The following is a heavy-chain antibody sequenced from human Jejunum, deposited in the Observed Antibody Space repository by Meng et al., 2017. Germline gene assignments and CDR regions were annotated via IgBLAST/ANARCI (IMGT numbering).Heavy chain of an antibody. J-gene: IGHJ4*02. D-gene: IGHD3-10*01. CDR1: GISFSTSG. V-gene: IGHV3-33*01. CDR2: IWSDGSKK. CDR3: ARDRGVRDLDH. Sequence: VESGGGVVPPGGSLRLSCVASGISFSTSGMHWVRQVPGKGLEWVAMIWSDGSKKYYADSVKGRFTISRDNSKNTVDLQMDSLRADDTAVYYCARDRGVRDLDHWGQGTLVTVSS.